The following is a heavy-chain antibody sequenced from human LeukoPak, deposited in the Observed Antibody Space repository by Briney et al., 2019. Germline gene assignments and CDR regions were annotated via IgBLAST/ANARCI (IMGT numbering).Heavy chain of an antibody. D-gene: IGHD4-11*01. CDR3: ARQGHYSDYAWYYFDY. Sequence: PGGSLRLSCSASGFTFSSHAMSWVRQAPGKGLEGVSVIYTGGSTYYADSVKGRFTISRDTSKNTVYLQMNSLRAEDTAVYYCARQGHYSDYAWYYFDYWGQGTLVTVSS. CDR1: GFTFSSHA. J-gene: IGHJ4*02. CDR2: IYTGGST. V-gene: IGHV3-66*04.